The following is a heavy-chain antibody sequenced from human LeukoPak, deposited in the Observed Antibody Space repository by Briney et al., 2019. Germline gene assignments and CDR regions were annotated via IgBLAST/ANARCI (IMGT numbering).Heavy chain of an antibody. J-gene: IGHJ3*02. CDR1: GFTFDDYA. CDR2: ISWNSGSI. Sequence: GGSLRLSCAASGFTFDDYAMHWVRQAPGKGLEWVSGISWNSGSIGYADSVKGRFTISRDNAKNSLYLQMNSLRAEDTALYYCAKGSVLRYFDWLLDGDAFDIWGQGTMVTVSS. V-gene: IGHV3-9*01. D-gene: IGHD3-9*01. CDR3: AKGSVLRYFDWLLDGDAFDI.